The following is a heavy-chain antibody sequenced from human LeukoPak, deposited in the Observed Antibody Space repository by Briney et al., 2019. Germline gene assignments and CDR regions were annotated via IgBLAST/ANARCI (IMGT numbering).Heavy chain of an antibody. Sequence: SQTLSLTCTVSGGSISSGDYYRSWIRQPPGKGLEWIGYIYYSGSTYYNPSLKSRVTISVDTSKNQFSLKLSSVTAADTAVYYCARVNGSGWYPAFDIWGQGTMVTVSS. CDR2: IYYSGST. CDR1: GGSISSGDYY. V-gene: IGHV4-30-4*01. D-gene: IGHD6-19*01. J-gene: IGHJ3*02. CDR3: ARVNGSGWYPAFDI.